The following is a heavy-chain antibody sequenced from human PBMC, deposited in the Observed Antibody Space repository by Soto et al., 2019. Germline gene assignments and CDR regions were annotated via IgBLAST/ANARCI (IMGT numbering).Heavy chain of an antibody. CDR3: ARSHLLRYFDWGWGGWENGMDV. CDR2: INPNSGGT. D-gene: IGHD3-9*01. CDR1: GYTFTGYY. Sequence: ASVKVSCKASGYTFTGYYMHWVRQAPGQGLEWMGWINPNSGGTNYAQKFQGWVTMTRDTSISTAYMELNRLRSDDTAVYYCARSHLLRYFDWGWGGWENGMDVWGQGTTVTVSS. J-gene: IGHJ6*02. V-gene: IGHV1-2*04.